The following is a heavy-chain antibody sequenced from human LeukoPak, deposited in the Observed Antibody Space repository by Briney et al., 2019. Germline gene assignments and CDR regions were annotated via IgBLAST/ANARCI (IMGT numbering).Heavy chain of an antibody. CDR1: RLTLHKAW. CDR3: TTVGSAWNFDY. D-gene: IGHD6-25*01. CDR2: MKSKRDGGTI. J-gene: IGHJ4*02. Sequence: GWSLTLSCPASRLTLHKAWIPWVRQAPAKGVEWVGRMKSKRDGGTIDYAAPVKGRFTISRDDSKDALYLQMNSLKIEDAAVYYCTTVGSAWNFDYWGQGTLVTVSS. V-gene: IGHV3-15*05.